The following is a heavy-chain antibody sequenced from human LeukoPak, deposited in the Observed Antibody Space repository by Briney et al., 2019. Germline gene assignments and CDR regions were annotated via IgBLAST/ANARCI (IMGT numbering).Heavy chain of an antibody. CDR2: IYFSGST. CDR3: ARGRILTGLFDD. J-gene: IGHJ4*02. D-gene: IGHD3-9*01. CDR1: DGSISRSSYY. V-gene: IGHV4-39*07. Sequence: SETLSLTCTVSDGSISRSSYYWGWIRQTPGKGLEWIGSIYFSGSTYYNPSLKSRVTISVDTSKNQFSLKLSSVTAADTAVYYCARGRILTGLFDDWGQGTLVTVSS.